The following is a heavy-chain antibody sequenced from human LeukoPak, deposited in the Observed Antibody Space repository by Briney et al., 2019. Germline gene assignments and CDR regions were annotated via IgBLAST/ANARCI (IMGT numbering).Heavy chain of an antibody. D-gene: IGHD6-13*01. V-gene: IGHV3-23*01. J-gene: IGHJ4*02. Sequence: GGSLRLSCAASGFTVSSYAMSWVRQAPGKGLEWVSAISGSGGSTYYADPVKSRFTISRDNSKNTLYLQMNSLRAEDTAVYYCAKDQQQLASFDYWGQGTPVTVSS. CDR1: GFTVSSYA. CDR3: AKDQQQLASFDY. CDR2: ISGSGGST.